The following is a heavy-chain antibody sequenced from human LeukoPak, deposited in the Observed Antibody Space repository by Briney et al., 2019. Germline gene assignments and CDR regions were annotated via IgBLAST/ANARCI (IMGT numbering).Heavy chain of an antibody. D-gene: IGHD3-16*01. V-gene: IGHV3-20*04. CDR2: ISWNGRNT. CDR1: GFTFDDYD. CDR3: ARDKGVDHFGRFYTVFDY. Sequence: GGSLRLSCAASGFTFDDYDLNWVRQAPGKGLEWVSGISWNGRNTAYAESLKGRFTISRDNAKNSLYLQMNSLRAEDTAVYYCARDKGVDHFGRFYTVFDYWGQGTLVTVSS. J-gene: IGHJ4*02.